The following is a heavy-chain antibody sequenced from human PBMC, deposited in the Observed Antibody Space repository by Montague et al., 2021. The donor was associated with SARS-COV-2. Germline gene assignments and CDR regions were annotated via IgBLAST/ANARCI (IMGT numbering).Heavy chain of an antibody. J-gene: IGHJ3*02. CDR3: ARGPVTISGVLILIPMAGHFDS. Sequence: SETLSLTCAVYSGSFSDFYWTWIRQSPGKGLEWIGEINHTGSATYNPSLKGRVAISRDTSKNQFSLKLKSVTAADTAVYYCARGPVTISGVLILIPMAGHFDSWGQGTSVTVSS. CDR1: SGSFSDFY. CDR2: INHTGSA. D-gene: IGHD3-3*01. V-gene: IGHV4-34*01.